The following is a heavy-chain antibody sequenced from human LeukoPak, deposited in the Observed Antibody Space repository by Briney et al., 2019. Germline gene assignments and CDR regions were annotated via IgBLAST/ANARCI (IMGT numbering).Heavy chain of an antibody. CDR3: AKDRGRIAVARIDY. CDR1: GFTFSSYA. Sequence: GGSLRLSCAASGFTFSSYAMSWVRQAPGKGLEWVSAISGSGGSTYYADSVKGRFTISRDNSKNTLYLQMNSLGAEDTAVYYCAKDRGRIAVARIDYWGQGTLVTVSS. J-gene: IGHJ4*02. D-gene: IGHD6-19*01. V-gene: IGHV3-23*01. CDR2: ISGSGGST.